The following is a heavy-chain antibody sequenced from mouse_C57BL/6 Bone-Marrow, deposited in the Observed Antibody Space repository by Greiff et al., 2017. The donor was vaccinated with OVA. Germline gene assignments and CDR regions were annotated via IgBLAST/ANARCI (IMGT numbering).Heavy chain of an antibody. D-gene: IGHD2-2*01. V-gene: IGHV1-72*01. CDR3: ARREVIYYGYEGYFDV. CDR2: IDPNSGGT. CDR1: GYTFTSYW. Sequence: QVQLQQPGAELVKPGASVKLSCKASGYTFTSYWMHWVKQRPGRGLEWIGRIDPNSGGTKYNEKFKSKATLTVDKPSSTAYMQLSSLTSEDSAVYYCARREVIYYGYEGYFDVWGTGTTVTVSS. J-gene: IGHJ1*03.